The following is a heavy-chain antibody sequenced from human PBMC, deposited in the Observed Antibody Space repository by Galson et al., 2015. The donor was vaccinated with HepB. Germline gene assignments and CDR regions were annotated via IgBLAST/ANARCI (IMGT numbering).Heavy chain of an antibody. D-gene: IGHD6-13*01. J-gene: IGHJ4*02. V-gene: IGHV3-21*01. CDR2: ISSSSSYI. CDR1: GFTFSSYS. CDR3: ARGKSSWYYFDY. Sequence: SLRLSCAASGFTFSSYSMNWVRQAPGKGLEWVSSISSSSSYIYYADSVKGRFTISRDNAKNSLYLQMNSLRAEDTAVYYCARGKSSWYYFDYWGQGTLVTVSS.